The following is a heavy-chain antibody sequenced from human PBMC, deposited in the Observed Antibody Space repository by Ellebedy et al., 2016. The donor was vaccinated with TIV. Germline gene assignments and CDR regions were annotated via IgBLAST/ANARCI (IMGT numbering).Heavy chain of an antibody. Sequence: SETLSLXXTVSGGSISSSSYYWGWIRQPPGKGLEWIGSIYYSGSTYYNPSLKSRVTISVDTSKNQFSLKLSSVTAADTAVYYCARGYSGNYGRFDPWGQGTLVTVSS. CDR2: IYYSGST. CDR3: ARGYSGNYGRFDP. J-gene: IGHJ5*02. D-gene: IGHD1-26*01. CDR1: GGSISSSSYY. V-gene: IGHV4-39*07.